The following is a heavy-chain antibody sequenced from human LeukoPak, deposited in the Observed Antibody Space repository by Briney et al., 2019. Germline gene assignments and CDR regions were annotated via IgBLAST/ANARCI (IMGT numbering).Heavy chain of an antibody. J-gene: IGHJ6*02. Sequence: GGSLRLSCAASGFTFSAYDMTWVRQAPGQGLEWVASIRSDNKPHYSESVKGRFAISRDNSKSMLFLQLNSLRAEDTALYYCARYLHYYVAMDVWGQGTTVTVSS. D-gene: IGHD3-10*02. CDR3: ARYLHYYVAMDV. CDR1: GFTFSAYD. V-gene: IGHV3-23*05. CDR2: IRSDNKP.